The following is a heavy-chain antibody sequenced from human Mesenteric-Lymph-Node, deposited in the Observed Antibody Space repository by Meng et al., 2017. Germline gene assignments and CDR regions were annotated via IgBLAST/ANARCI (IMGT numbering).Heavy chain of an antibody. CDR2: INPSGGST. CDR1: GYTFTSYG. V-gene: IGHV1-46*01. Sequence: ASVKVSCKASGYTFTSYGISWVRQAPGQGLEWMGIINPSGGSTSYAQKFQGRVTMTRDTSTSTVYMELSSLRSEDTAVYYCARDPGSGYCSGGSCYGAFDIWGQGTMVTVSS. D-gene: IGHD2-15*01. J-gene: IGHJ3*02. CDR3: ARDPGSGYCSGGSCYGAFDI.